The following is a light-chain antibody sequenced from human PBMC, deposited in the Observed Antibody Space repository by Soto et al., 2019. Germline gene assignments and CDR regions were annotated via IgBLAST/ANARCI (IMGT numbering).Light chain of an antibody. CDR1: SSDVGGYNY. CDR3: CSYAGSYTRYV. Sequence: QSVLTQPRSVSGSPGQSGTTSCTGTSSDVGGYNYVSWYQQHPGKAPKLMIYDVSKRPSGVPDRFSGSKSGNTASLTISGLQAEDEADYYCCSYAGSYTRYVFGTGTKVTVL. V-gene: IGLV2-11*01. J-gene: IGLJ1*01. CDR2: DVS.